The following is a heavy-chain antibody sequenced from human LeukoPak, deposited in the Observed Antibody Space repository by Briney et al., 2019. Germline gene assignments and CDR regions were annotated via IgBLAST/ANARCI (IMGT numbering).Heavy chain of an antibody. Sequence: SETLSLTCTVSGGSISSSSYYWGWIRQPPGKGLEWIGSIYYSGSTYYNPSLKSRVTISVDTSKNQFSLKLCSVTAADTAVYYCARNTEDIVVVVAPFFDYWGQGTLVTVSS. J-gene: IGHJ4*02. D-gene: IGHD2-15*01. V-gene: IGHV4-39*07. CDR1: GGSISSSSYY. CDR3: ARNTEDIVVVVAPFFDY. CDR2: IYYSGST.